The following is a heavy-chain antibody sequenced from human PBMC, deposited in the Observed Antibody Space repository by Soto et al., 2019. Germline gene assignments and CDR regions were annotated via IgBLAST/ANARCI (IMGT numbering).Heavy chain of an antibody. Sequence: GGSLRLSCAASGFTFSSYAMSWVRQAPGKGLEWVSAISGSGGSTYYAASVKGRFTIYRDNSKNTLYLQMNSLRAEDTAVYYCAKNRDYYYYYMDVWGKGTTVTVSS. V-gene: IGHV3-23*01. CDR3: AKNRDYYYYYMDV. J-gene: IGHJ6*03. CDR1: GFTFSSYA. CDR2: ISGSGGST.